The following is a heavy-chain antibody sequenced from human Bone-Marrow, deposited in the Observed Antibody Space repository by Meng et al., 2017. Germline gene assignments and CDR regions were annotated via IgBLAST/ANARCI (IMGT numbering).Heavy chain of an antibody. Sequence: GGSLRLSCAASGFTFSSYAMHWVRQAPGKGLEWVAVISYDGSNKYYADSVKGRFTISRDNSKNTLYLQMNSLRAEDTAVYYCARTPSAIFGVVTPLHYYYYGRDGGGKG. CDR2: ISYDGSNK. CDR1: GFTFSSYA. D-gene: IGHD3-3*01. CDR3: ARTPSAIFGVVTPLHYYYYGRDG. V-gene: IGHV3-30*01. J-gene: IGHJ6*04.